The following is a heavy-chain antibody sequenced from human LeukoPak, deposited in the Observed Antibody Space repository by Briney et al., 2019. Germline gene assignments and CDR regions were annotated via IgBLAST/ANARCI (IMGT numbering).Heavy chain of an antibody. CDR3: ARIEGYCSSTRCYSSWFDP. J-gene: IGHJ5*02. D-gene: IGHD2-2*02. CDR2: IYYSGST. CDR1: GGSISSYY. V-gene: IGHV4-59*08. Sequence: SETLSLTCTVSGGSISSYYWSWIRQPPGKGLEWIGYIYYSGSTNYNPSLKSRVTISVDTSKNQFSLKLTSVTAADTAVYYCARIEGYCSSTRCYSSWFDPWGQGPLVTVSS.